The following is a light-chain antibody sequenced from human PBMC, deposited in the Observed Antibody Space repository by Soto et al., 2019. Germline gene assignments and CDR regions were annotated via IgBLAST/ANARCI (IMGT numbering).Light chain of an antibody. CDR3: CSYAGSSTSVV. Sequence: QSALTQPASVSGSPGQSITISCTGTRSDVGSYNLVSWYQQHPGKAPKLMIYEGSKRPSGVSNRFSGSKSGNTASLTISGLQAEDEADYYCCSYAGSSTSVVFGGRTQLTVL. CDR2: EGS. V-gene: IGLV2-23*01. CDR1: RSDVGSYNL. J-gene: IGLJ2*01.